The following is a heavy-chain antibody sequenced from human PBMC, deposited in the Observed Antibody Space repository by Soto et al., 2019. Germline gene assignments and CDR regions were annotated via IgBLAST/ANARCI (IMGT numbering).Heavy chain of an antibody. Sequence: PSETLSLTCTVSGGAISIYYWSLIRQPPGKGLEWIGDIYYSGSTNYNPSLKSRVTISVDTSKNQFSLKLSSVTAADTGGYYCARGRALLGYWGQVTLVTVSS. J-gene: IGHJ4*02. CDR2: IYYSGST. CDR3: ARGRALLGY. CDR1: GGAISIYY. V-gene: IGHV4-59*01. D-gene: IGHD1-26*01.